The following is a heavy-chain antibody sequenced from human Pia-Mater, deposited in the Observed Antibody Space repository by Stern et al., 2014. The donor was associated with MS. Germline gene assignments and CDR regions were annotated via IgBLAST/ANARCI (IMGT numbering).Heavy chain of an antibody. D-gene: IGHD3-22*01. J-gene: IGHJ3*02. CDR2: IVVGSGNT. V-gene: IGHV1-58*01. Sequence: QLVESGPEVKKPGTSVKVSCKASGFTFTSSAVQWVRQARGQRLEWIGWIVVGSGNTNYAQKFQERVTITRDMSTSPAYMELSSLRSEDTAVYYCAAEPMYYSDSVGAFDIWGQGTMVTVSS. CDR3: AAEPMYYSDSVGAFDI. CDR1: GFTFTSSA.